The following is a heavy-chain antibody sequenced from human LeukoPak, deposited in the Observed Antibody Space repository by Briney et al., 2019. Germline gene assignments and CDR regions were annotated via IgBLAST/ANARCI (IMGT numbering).Heavy chain of an antibody. D-gene: IGHD4-17*01. CDR3: AKGTVTTRGYFDC. Sequence: GGSLRLSCAASGFTFSSYGMHWVRQAPGKGLEWVAFIRYDGSNKYYADSVKGRFTISRDNSKNTLYLQMNSLRAEDTAVYYCAKGTVTTRGYFDCWGQGTLVTVSS. CDR1: GFTFSSYG. CDR2: IRYDGSNK. V-gene: IGHV3-30*02. J-gene: IGHJ4*02.